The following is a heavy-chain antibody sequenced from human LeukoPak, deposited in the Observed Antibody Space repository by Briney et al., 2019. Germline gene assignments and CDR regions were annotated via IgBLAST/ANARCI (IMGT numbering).Heavy chain of an antibody. CDR2: INSNSWCT. J-gene: IGHJ6*03. Sequence: ASVKVSCLSCRYTFTCYYMHWLRQAPSQGLEWMGLINSNSWCTHYVQKFQGRVAMPRETSISTAYMDASRQTSDDAAGYYLLRDPDLRYYYYMDVWGKGTTVTVSS. CDR1: RYTFTCYY. D-gene: IGHD4-17*01. CDR3: LRDPDLRYYYYMDV. V-gene: IGHV1-2*06.